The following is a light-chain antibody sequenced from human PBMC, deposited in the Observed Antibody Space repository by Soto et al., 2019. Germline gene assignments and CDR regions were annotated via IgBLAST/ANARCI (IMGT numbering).Light chain of an antibody. CDR2: AAS. V-gene: IGKV1-39*01. CDR3: QLSVKIPRT. J-gene: IGKJ1*01. CDR1: QAINNY. Sequence: DIPMTQSPSSQSASVGDRVTITCRASQAINNYVSWYQQRPGQAPKSLIYAASTLQSGVPSRFSGSGSGTDFTLTISSLQPGDSAIYYCQLSVKIPRTFGQGTRVEI.